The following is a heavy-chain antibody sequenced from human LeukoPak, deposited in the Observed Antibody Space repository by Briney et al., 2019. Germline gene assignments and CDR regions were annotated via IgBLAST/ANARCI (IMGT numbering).Heavy chain of an antibody. J-gene: IGHJ3*02. CDR3: ARDELEYSSGWSSAFDI. CDR1: GYTFTGYY. CDR2: INPNSGGT. V-gene: IGHV1-2*02. D-gene: IGHD6-19*01. Sequence: GASVKVSCKASGYTFTGYYMHWVRQAPGQGLEWMGWINPNSGGTNYAQKFQGRVTMTRDTSISTAYMELSRLRSDDTAVYYCARDELEYSSGWSSAFDIWGQGTMVTVSS.